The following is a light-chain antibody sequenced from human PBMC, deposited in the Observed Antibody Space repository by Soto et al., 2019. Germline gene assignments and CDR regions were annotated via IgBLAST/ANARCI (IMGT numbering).Light chain of an antibody. CDR3: ETWDNGLTGVV. Sequence: QSVLTQPPSTSGTPGQRVTISCSGSSSNIGSNTVHWSQQIPGTAPKLLIYTNNQRSSGVSDRFSGSKSDTSASLVISGLQSEDQADYYCETWDNGLTGVVFGGGTKLTVL. V-gene: IGLV1-44*01. J-gene: IGLJ2*01. CDR1: SSNIGSNT. CDR2: TNN.